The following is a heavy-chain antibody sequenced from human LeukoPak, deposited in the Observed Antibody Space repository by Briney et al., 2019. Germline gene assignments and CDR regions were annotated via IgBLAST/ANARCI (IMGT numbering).Heavy chain of an antibody. Sequence: GGSLRLSCAASGFMFSNYHMHWIRQAPGKGLEWISYISYSSTKIHYADSVKGRFTISRDNAKNSLYLQMSSLRAEDTAVYYCARWGSGYYNLDYWGQGTLVTVSS. J-gene: IGHJ4*02. CDR2: ISYSSTKI. V-gene: IGHV3-48*01. CDR3: ARWGSGYYNLDY. CDR1: GFMFSNYH. D-gene: IGHD3-9*01.